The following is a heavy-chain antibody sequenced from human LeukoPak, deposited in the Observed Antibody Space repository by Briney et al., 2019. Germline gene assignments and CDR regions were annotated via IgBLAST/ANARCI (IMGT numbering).Heavy chain of an antibody. Sequence: GRSLRLSCTAAGFNFSSYSMNWVHQTSGKGLELVSYISSSSSTIHYADSVKGRFTISRDNAKNSLYLEMNSLRAEDTAVYYCAPKMYYYDSSAYYPFDYWGQGTLVTVSS. CDR2: ISSSSSTI. D-gene: IGHD3-22*01. J-gene: IGHJ4*02. CDR1: GFNFSSYS. V-gene: IGHV3-48*01. CDR3: APKMYYYDSSAYYPFDY.